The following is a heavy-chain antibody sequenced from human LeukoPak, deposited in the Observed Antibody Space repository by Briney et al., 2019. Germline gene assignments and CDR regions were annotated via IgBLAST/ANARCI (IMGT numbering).Heavy chain of an antibody. Sequence: SVKVSCKASGGTFSSYAISWVRQAPGQGLEWMGGIIPIFGTANYAQKFQGRVTITANESTSTAYMELSSLRSEDTAVYYCARVARVYQAFNWFDPWGQGTLVTVSS. J-gene: IGHJ5*02. CDR1: GGTFSSYA. CDR3: ARVARVYQAFNWFDP. D-gene: IGHD6-13*01. CDR2: IIPIFGTA. V-gene: IGHV1-69*01.